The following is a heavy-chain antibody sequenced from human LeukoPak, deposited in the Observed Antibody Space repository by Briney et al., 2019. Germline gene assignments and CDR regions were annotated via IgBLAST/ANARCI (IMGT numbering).Heavy chain of an antibody. V-gene: IGHV4-59*01. Sequence: SETLSLTCTVSGGSISSYYWSRIRQPPGKGLEWIGYIYYSGSTNYNPSLKSRVTISVDTSKNQFSLKLSSVTAADTAVYYCARVYYDILTGYSDYLDAFDIWGQGTMVTVSS. J-gene: IGHJ3*02. CDR1: GGSISSYY. CDR3: ARVYYDILTGYSDYLDAFDI. D-gene: IGHD3-9*01. CDR2: IYYSGST.